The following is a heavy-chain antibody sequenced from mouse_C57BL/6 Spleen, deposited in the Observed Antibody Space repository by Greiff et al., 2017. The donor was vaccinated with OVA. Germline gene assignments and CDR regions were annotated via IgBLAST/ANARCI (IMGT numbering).Heavy chain of an antibody. CDR1: GYTFTSYW. D-gene: IGHD2-5*01. CDR3: ARHYSNYGAMDY. Sequence: QVHVKQPGAELVKPGASVKLSCKASGYTFTSYWMHWVKQRPGRGLAWIGRIDPNSGGTKYTEKFKSKATLTVDKPSSTAYMQLSSLTSEDSAVYYCARHYSNYGAMDYWGQGTSVTVSS. J-gene: IGHJ4*01. CDR2: IDPNSGGT. V-gene: IGHV1-72*01.